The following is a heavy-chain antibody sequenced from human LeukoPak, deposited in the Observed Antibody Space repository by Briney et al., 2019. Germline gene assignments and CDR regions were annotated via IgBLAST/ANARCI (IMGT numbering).Heavy chain of an antibody. CDR1: GGSISSYY. J-gene: IGHJ4*02. D-gene: IGHD6-13*01. CDR2: IYTSGST. V-gene: IGHV4-4*07. Sequence: SETLSLTCTVSGGSISSYYWSCIRQPAGKGLEWIGRIYTSGSTNYNTSLKSRVTMSVDTFKNHFSLKLSPVTAADTAVYYCARGIAAAGTDYWGQGTLVTVSS. CDR3: ARGIAAAGTDY.